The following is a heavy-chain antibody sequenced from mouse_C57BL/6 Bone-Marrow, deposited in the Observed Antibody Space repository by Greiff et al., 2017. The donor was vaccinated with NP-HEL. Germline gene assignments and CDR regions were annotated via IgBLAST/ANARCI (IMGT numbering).Heavy chain of an antibody. V-gene: IGHV1-26*01. D-gene: IGHD3-2*02. CDR1: GYTFTDYY. J-gene: IGHJ3*01. CDR3: AKPAQATWFAY. CDR2: INPNNGGT. Sequence: EVQLQQSGPELVKPGASVKISCKASGYTFTDYYMNWVKQSNGKSREWIGDINPNNGGTSYNQKFKGKVTLTVDKSSSTAYMEHRSLTSEDSAVYYCAKPAQATWFAYWGQGTLVTVSA.